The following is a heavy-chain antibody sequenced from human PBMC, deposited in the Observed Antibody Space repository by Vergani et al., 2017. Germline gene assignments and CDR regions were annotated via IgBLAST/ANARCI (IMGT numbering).Heavy chain of an antibody. D-gene: IGHD2-2*03. J-gene: IGHJ6*02. Sequence: QVQLQESGPGLVKPSETLSLTCTVSGGSISSYYWSWIRQPPGKGLEWIGYVYYSGSTNYNPSLKSRVTISVDTSKNQFSLKLISVTAADTAVYYCAGGDCTITSCYALEAYYGMDVWGQGTTVTVSS. CDR2: VYYSGST. CDR3: AGGDCTITSCYALEAYYGMDV. V-gene: IGHV4-59*01. CDR1: GGSISSYY.